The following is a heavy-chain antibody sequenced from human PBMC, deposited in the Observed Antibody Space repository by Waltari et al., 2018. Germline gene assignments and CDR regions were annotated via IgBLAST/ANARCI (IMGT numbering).Heavy chain of an antibody. CDR1: NYSISSGSS. CDR3: ARRGLLMHWYFDI. Sequence: QVQLQESGPGLVKPSETLSLTCAVSNYSISSGSSWGWFRQPPGKGLEWIATIYHSGSSYYNPSLQSRVTISIDTSENQFSLKLNSVTAADTAVYYCARRGLLMHWYFDIWGRGTLVTVSS. J-gene: IGHJ2*01. D-gene: IGHD1-26*01. CDR2: IYHSGSS. V-gene: IGHV4-38-2*01.